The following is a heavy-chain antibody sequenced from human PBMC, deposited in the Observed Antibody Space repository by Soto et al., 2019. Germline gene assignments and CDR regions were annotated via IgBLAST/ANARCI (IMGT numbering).Heavy chain of an antibody. CDR2: IIPIFGTA. V-gene: IGHV1-69*13. J-gene: IGHJ5*02. CDR3: AGAELVGATVRFDP. D-gene: IGHD1-26*01. CDR1: GVTFSSYA. Sequence: ASVKVSCKASGVTFSSYAISWVRQAPGQGLEWMGGIIPIFGTANYAQKFQGRVTITADESTSTAYMELSSLRSEDTAVYYCAGAELVGATVRFDPWGQGTLVPVSS.